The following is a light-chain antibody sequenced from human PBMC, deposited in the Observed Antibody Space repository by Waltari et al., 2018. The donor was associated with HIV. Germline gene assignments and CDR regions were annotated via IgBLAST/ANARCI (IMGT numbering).Light chain of an antibody. J-gene: IGKJ5*01. CDR1: QSIRSN. CDR2: DAS. V-gene: IGKV3-15*01. CDR3: QQYNNWPPIT. Sequence: EILMTQSPATLSVSTGERATLPCRASQSIRSNLAGYQQNPGQAPRLLLYDASTRATGIPARFSGSGSGTEFTLTITSLQSEDFAVYYCQQYNNWPPITFGQGTRLEIK.